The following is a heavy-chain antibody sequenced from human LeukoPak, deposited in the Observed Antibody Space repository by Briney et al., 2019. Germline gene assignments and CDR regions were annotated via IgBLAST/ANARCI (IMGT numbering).Heavy chain of an antibody. CDR1: GFAFSNYA. V-gene: IGHV3-23*01. D-gene: IGHD2-15*01. CDR2: ISGFNT. CDR3: AKXVCTXXRCLLXXXX. J-gene: IGHJ5*02. Sequence: PGGSLRLSCTASGFAFSNYAMNWVRQAPGKGLEWVSGISGFNTYYADSVRGRFTISRDNSRNVMYLQMNGLRAEDTAIYYCAKXVCTXXRCLLXXXXWGQGXXXTVX.